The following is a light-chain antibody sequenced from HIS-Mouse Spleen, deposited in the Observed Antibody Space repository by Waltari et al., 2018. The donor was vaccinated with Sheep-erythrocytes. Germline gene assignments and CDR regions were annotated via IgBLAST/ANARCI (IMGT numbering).Light chain of an antibody. CDR2: EGS. J-gene: IGLJ3*02. Sequence: QSALTQPASVSGSPGQSITIPCTGTSSDVGSDNLVAWYQQNQGKAPKLMLSEGSKRPSGVSNRFSGSKSGNTASLTISGLQAEDEADYYCCSYAGSYTWVFGGGTKLTVL. CDR1: SSDVGSDNL. CDR3: CSYAGSYTWV. V-gene: IGLV2-23*01.